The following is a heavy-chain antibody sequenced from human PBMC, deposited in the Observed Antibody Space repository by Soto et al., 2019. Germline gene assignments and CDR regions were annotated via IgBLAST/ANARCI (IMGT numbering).Heavy chain of an antibody. Sequence: QVQLVESGGGVVQPGRSLRLSCAASGFIFTSYGMHWVRQAPGKGLEWMALILHDGSAEYYADSVKGRFTISRDNSKNTLCLQMNSLTAEDTAVYYCARSRDGYSFYFYYGMDGWGQGTTVTVSS. CDR2: ILHDGSAE. J-gene: IGHJ6*02. CDR1: GFIFTSYG. CDR3: ARSRDGYSFYFYYGMDG. D-gene: IGHD4-4*01. V-gene: IGHV3-30*03.